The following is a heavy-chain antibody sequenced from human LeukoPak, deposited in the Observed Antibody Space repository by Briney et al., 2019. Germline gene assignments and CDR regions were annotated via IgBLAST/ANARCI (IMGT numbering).Heavy chain of an antibody. D-gene: IGHD3-3*01. CDR3: ARDRPHYDFWSGPYYYGMDV. CDR2: INPNSGGT. CDR1: GYTFTGYY. J-gene: IGHJ6*02. Sequence: ASVKVSCKASGYTFTGYYMHWVRQAPGQGLEWMGWINPNSGGTNYAQKFQGWVTMTRDTSISTAYMELSRPRSDDTAVYYCARDRPHYDFWSGPYYYGMDVWGQGTTVTVSS. V-gene: IGHV1-2*04.